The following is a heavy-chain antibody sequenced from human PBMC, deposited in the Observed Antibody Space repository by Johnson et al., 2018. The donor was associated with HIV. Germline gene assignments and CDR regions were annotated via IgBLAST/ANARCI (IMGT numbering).Heavy chain of an antibody. CDR1: GFTFSTYA. Sequence: QVQLVESGGGVVQPGRSLRLSCAASGFTFSTYAMHWVRQAPGKGLEWVALTWYAGSDTSYAGSVKGRFTISRDNAKNTQNLQMNGLRAEDTAVYYCAREGREDSSGYDGFDIWGQGTMVTVSS. V-gene: IGHV3-33*01. D-gene: IGHD3-22*01. CDR2: TWYAGSDT. J-gene: IGHJ3*02. CDR3: AREGREDSSGYDGFDI.